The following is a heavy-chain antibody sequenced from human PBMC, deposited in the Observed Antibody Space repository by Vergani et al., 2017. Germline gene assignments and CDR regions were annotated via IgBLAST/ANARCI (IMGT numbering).Heavy chain of an antibody. Sequence: QVQLVQSGAEVKKPGASVKVSCKASGYTFTSYDINWVRQATGQGLEWMGWMNPNSGNTGYAQKFQGRVTMTRNNSISTAYMELSSLRSEDTAVYYCARGLRYSYGYGFDYWGQGTLVTVSS. CDR2: MNPNSGNT. J-gene: IGHJ4*02. CDR3: ARGLRYSYGYGFDY. V-gene: IGHV1-8*01. D-gene: IGHD5-18*01. CDR1: GYTFTSYD.